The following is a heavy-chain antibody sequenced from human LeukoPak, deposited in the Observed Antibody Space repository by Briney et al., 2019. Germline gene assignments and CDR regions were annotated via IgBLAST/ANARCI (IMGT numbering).Heavy chain of an antibody. J-gene: IGHJ4*02. CDR3: ARGQQLVKTD. D-gene: IGHD6-13*01. Sequence: GGSLRLSCAASGFTFSTYGMHWVRQAPGKGLEWVAVIWYDGSIKDYADSVKGRFTISRDNSKNTLYLQMNSLRAEDTAVYYCARGQQLVKTDWGQGTLVTVSS. CDR2: IWYDGSIK. V-gene: IGHV3-33*01. CDR1: GFTFSTYG.